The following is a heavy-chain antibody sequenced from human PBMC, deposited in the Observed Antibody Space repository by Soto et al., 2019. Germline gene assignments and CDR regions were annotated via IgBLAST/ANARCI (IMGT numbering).Heavy chain of an antibody. J-gene: IGHJ5*02. CDR3: ARDFNSIFDDFADMRWNFDP. V-gene: IGHV4-4*07. CDR2: VFTTGTT. CDR1: GGSINNYY. Sequence: TSETLSLTCSVTGGSINNYYWSWVRQSAGKGLEWIGRVFTTGTTDYNPSLKGRVIISVDTSKNQFSLSLRSVTAADTAIYYCARDFNSIFDDFADMRWNFDPWGQGTLVTVSS. D-gene: IGHD3-3*02.